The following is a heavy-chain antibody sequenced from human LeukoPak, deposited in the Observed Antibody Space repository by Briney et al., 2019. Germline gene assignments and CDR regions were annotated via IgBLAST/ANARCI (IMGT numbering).Heavy chain of an antibody. D-gene: IGHD5-18*01. CDR2: IIPILGIA. CDR1: GYTFTSYG. Sequence: GASVKVSCKASGYTFTSYGISWVRQAPGQGLEWMGRIIPILGIANYAQKFQGRVTITADKSTSTAYMELSSLRSEDTAVYYCARDRVDTAMVPFDYWGQGTLVTVSS. CDR3: ARDRVDTAMVPFDY. V-gene: IGHV1-69*04. J-gene: IGHJ4*02.